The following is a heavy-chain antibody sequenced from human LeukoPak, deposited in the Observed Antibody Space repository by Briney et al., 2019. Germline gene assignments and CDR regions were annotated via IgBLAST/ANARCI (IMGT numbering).Heavy chain of an antibody. CDR1: GGSISSYY. V-gene: IGHV4-59*01. CDR2: ISYSGST. D-gene: IGHD2-2*01. Sequence: PSETLSLTCTVSGGSISSYYWSWIRQPPGKGLEWIGLISYSGSTNYNPSLKSRVSISINTSKNQFSLKLSSVTAADTARYYCARGVEFCSSTSCYSEFDYWGQGTLVTVSS. CDR3: ARGVEFCSSTSCYSEFDY. J-gene: IGHJ4*02.